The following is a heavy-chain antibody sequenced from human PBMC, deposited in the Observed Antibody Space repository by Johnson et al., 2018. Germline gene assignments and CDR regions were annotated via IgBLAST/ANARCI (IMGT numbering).Heavy chain of an antibody. J-gene: IGHJ3*02. CDR3: AKGPSAFDI. Sequence: VQLVESGGDLVQPGGSLRLSCAASGFTFSSYAMSWVRQAPGKGLEWVSAISNRGGFIYYADSVKGRFTISRDNSKNTLYLQMNSLRAEDTAVYYCAKGPSAFDIWGQGTMVTVSS. V-gene: IGHV3-23*04. CDR1: GFTFSSYA. CDR2: ISNRGGFI.